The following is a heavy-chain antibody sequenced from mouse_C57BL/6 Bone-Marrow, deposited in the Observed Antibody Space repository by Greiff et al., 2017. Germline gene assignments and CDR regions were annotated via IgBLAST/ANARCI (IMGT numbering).Heavy chain of an antibody. V-gene: IGHV14-1*01. Sequence: EVQLQQSGAELVRPGASVTLSCTASGFNIKDYYMHWVKQRPEQGLEWIGRIDPEDGDTEYAPKFQGKATMTADTSSNTAYLQLSSLTSEDTAVYYCTSPIITTEYFDYWGQGTTLTVSS. CDR1: GFNIKDYY. D-gene: IGHD1-1*01. J-gene: IGHJ2*01. CDR3: TSPIITTEYFDY. CDR2: IDPEDGDT.